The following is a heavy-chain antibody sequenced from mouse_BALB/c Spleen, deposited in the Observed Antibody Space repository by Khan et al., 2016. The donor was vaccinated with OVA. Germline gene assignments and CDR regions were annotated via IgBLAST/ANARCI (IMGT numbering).Heavy chain of an antibody. Sequence: QVQLQQSGAELARPGASVTLSCKASGYTFTDYYINWMRQRTGQGLEWIGEIYPGSDNTYYNEKFKGKATLTADKSSSTAYMQLSRLTSEDSAVYFYARRWAAWFPYWGQGTLVTVSA. CDR3: ARRWAAWFPY. CDR2: IYPGSDNT. V-gene: IGHV1-77*01. J-gene: IGHJ3*01. D-gene: IGHD2-3*01. CDR1: GYTFTDYY.